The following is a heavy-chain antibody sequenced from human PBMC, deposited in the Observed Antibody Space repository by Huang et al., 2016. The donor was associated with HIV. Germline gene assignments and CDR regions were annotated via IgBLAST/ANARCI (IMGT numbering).Heavy chain of an antibody. D-gene: IGHD3-16*02. CDR2: SSPSLGTA. CDR1: GGTFNNYA. Sequence: QVQLVQSGAEVTKPGSSVKVSCKASGGTFNNYAFSWVRQAPGQGVERMVGSSPSLGTANYAQKFQDGVTITADESTSTAYMELSSLRSEDTAIYYCASGLSLVYYLYYMDVWGKGTTVTVSS. V-gene: IGHV1-69*13. CDR3: ASGLSLVYYLYYMDV. J-gene: IGHJ6*03.